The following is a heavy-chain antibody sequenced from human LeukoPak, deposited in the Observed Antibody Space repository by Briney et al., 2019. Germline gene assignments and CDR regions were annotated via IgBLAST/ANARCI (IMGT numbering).Heavy chain of an antibody. V-gene: IGHV5-51*01. CDR1: GYSFTSYW. CDR2: IYPGDSDT. J-gene: IGHJ3*02. CDR3: ARHAPGSYSGDAFDI. D-gene: IGHD3-10*01. Sequence: GESLKISCKGSGYSFTSYWIGWVRQMPGKGLEWMGIIYPGDSDTRYSPSFQGQVTISADKSISTAYLQWSSLKASDTAMYCCARHAPGSYSGDAFDIWGQGTMVTVSS.